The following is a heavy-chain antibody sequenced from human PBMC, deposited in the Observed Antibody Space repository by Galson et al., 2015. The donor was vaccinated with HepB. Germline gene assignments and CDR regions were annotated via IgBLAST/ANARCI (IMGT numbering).Heavy chain of an antibody. Sequence: SVKVSCKASGGTFSSYTISWVRQAPGQGLEWMGRIIPILGIANYAQKFQGRVTITADKSTSTAYMELSSLRSEDTAVYYCARDLGTVDGSGNATDYWGQGTLVTVSS. CDR1: GGTFSSYT. D-gene: IGHD3-10*01. CDR2: IIPILGIA. V-gene: IGHV1-69*04. CDR3: ARDLGTVDGSGNATDY. J-gene: IGHJ4*02.